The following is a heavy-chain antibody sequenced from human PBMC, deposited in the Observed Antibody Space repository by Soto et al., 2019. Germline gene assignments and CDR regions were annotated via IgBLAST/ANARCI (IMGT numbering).Heavy chain of an antibody. D-gene: IGHD2-2*02. J-gene: IGHJ5*02. V-gene: IGHV3-11*06. CDR1: GFTFSDYY. Sequence: VGSLRLSCSASGFTFSDYYMSWIRQAPGKGLEWVSFISGTSSNTRYADSVEGRFTISRDNAKNSLYLQMNSLRAEDTAVYYCVRDSSDLVVVPAAIEGVRAPWGQGTLVTVSS. CDR3: VRDSSDLVVVPAAIEGVRAP. CDR2: ISGTSSNT.